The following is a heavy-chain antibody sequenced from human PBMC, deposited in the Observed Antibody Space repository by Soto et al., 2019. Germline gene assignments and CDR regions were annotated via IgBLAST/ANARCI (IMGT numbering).Heavy chain of an antibody. CDR3: ARGPLIAYCGGDCYPLDY. CDR2: ISAYNGNT. V-gene: IGHV1-18*01. D-gene: IGHD2-21*02. Sequence: QVQLVQSGAEVKKPGASVKVSCKASGYTFTSYGISWVRQAPGQGLEWMGWISAYNGNTNYAQKLQGRVTMTTDTPTSTAYMELRSLRSADTAVYYCARGPLIAYCGGDCYPLDYWGQGTLVTVSS. CDR1: GYTFTSYG. J-gene: IGHJ4*02.